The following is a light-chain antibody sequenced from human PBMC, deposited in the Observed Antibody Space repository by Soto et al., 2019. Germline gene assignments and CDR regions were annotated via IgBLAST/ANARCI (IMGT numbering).Light chain of an antibody. CDR3: QHDGSSWT. CDR1: QSVSSSY. Sequence: EIVLTQSPGTLSLSPGERATLSCRASQSVSSSYLAWYQQKPGQAPRLLIYGASSRATGIPDRFSGSGSGTDFTLTISRLEPEEFAVDDCQHDGSSWTFGQGTKVELK. V-gene: IGKV3-20*01. J-gene: IGKJ1*01. CDR2: GAS.